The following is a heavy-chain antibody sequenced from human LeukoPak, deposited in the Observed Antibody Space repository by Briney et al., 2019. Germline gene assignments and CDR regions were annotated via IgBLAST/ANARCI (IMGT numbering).Heavy chain of an antibody. J-gene: IGHJ5*02. Sequence: ASVKVSCKASGYTFTGYYMHWVRQAPGQGLEWMGWINPNSGGTNYAQKFQGRVTMTRDTSISTAYMELSRLRSDVTAVYYCARERVPGNWFDPWGQGTLVTVSS. D-gene: IGHD3-10*01. CDR1: GYTFTGYY. CDR2: INPNSGGT. V-gene: IGHV1-2*02. CDR3: ARERVPGNWFDP.